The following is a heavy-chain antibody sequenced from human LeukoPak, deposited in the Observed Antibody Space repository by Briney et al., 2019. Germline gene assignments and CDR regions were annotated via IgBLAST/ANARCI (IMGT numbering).Heavy chain of an antibody. J-gene: IGHJ6*02. Sequence: GASVKVSCKASGYTFTSYGISWVRQAPGQGLEWMGWISAYNGNTNYAQKLQGRVIMTTDTSTSTAYMELRSLRSDDTAVYYCARVNSLDCSSTSCYDYYYGMDVWGQGTTVTVSS. CDR2: ISAYNGNT. CDR3: ARVNSLDCSSTSCYDYYYGMDV. CDR1: GYTFTSYG. D-gene: IGHD2-2*01. V-gene: IGHV1-18*01.